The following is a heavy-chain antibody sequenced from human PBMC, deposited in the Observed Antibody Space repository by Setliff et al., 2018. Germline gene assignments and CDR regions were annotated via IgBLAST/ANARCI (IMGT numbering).Heavy chain of an antibody. J-gene: IGHJ4*02. Sequence: LSLTCTVSGGSISSYYWSWIRQPPGKGLEWIGYIYYSGSTNYNPSLKSRVTISVDTSKNQFSLKLSSVTAADTAVYYCARTSGSLHMEYYFDHWGQGTLVTVSS. CDR2: IYYSGST. V-gene: IGHV4-59*01. CDR3: ARTSGSLHMEYYFDH. D-gene: IGHD3-10*01. CDR1: GGSISSYY.